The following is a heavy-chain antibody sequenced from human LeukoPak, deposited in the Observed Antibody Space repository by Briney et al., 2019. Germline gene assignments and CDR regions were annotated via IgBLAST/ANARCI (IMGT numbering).Heavy chain of an antibody. CDR3: ARVGGGQQLVASPLYYFDY. D-gene: IGHD6-13*01. J-gene: IGHJ4*02. CDR2: IYYSGST. CDR1: GGSISSHY. Sequence: PSETLSLTCTVSGGSISSHYWGWVRQPPGKGLEWIGYIYYSGSTKYNPSLKSRVTISVDTSKNQFSLKLSSVTAADTAVYYCARVGGGQQLVASPLYYFDYWGQGTLVTVSS. V-gene: IGHV4-59*11.